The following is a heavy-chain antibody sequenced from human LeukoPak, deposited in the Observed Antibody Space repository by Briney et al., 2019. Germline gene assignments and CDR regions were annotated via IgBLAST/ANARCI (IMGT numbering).Heavy chain of an antibody. J-gene: IGHJ4*02. D-gene: IGHD3-22*01. CDR1: GYTFTGYY. Sequence: ASVKVSCKASGYTFTGYYMHWVRQAPGQGLEWMGWINPNSGGTNYAQKFQGRVTMTRDMSISTAYMELSRLRSDDTAVYYCARDYYYDSSGYYDYWGQGTLVTVSS. CDR2: INPNSGGT. V-gene: IGHV1-2*02. CDR3: ARDYYYDSSGYYDY.